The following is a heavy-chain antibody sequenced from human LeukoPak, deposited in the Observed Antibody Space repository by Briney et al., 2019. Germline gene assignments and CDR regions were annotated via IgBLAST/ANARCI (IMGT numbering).Heavy chain of an antibody. CDR1: GYTFTSYD. D-gene: IGHD5-12*01. CDR2: MNPNSGNT. J-gene: IGHJ4*02. V-gene: IGHV1-8*01. Sequence: ASVKVSCKASGYTFTSYDINWVRQATGQGLEWMGWMNPNSGNTGYAQKFQGRVTMTRNTSISTAYMELSSLRSEDTAVYYCARFGDSGHEYYFDYWGQGTLVTVSS. CDR3: ARFGDSGHEYYFDY.